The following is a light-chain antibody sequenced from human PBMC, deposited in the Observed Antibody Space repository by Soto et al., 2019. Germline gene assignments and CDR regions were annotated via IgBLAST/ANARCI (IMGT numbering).Light chain of an antibody. CDR2: DTS. J-gene: IGKJ3*01. V-gene: IGKV3-11*01. CDR3: QQRSNWPLVT. Sequence: EIVMTQSPATLSVSPGERATLSCRASQSVRSYLAWYQQKPGQPPRLLIYDTSNRATGIPARFSGSGYGTDFTLTISSLDPEDFAVYYCQQRSNWPLVTFGPGTRVDIK. CDR1: QSVRSY.